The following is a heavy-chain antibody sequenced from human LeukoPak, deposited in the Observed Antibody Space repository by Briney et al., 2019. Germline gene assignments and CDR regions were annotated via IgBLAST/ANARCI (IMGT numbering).Heavy chain of an antibody. CDR1: GYTFTGYY. Sequence: EASVKVSCKASGYTFTGYYMHWVRQAPGQGLEWMGWINPNSGGTNYAQKFQGRVTMTRDTSISTAYMELSRLRSDDTAVYYCARRRSTTIYYDSSGYSAEADYWGQGTLVTVSS. V-gene: IGHV1-2*02. CDR3: ARRRSTTIYYDSSGYSAEADY. CDR2: INPNSGGT. D-gene: IGHD3-22*01. J-gene: IGHJ4*02.